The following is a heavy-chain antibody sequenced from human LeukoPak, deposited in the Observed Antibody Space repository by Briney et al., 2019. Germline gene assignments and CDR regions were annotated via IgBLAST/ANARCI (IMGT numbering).Heavy chain of an antibody. D-gene: IGHD2-15*01. V-gene: IGHV3-23*01. J-gene: IGHJ4*02. CDR3: ASRLGYCSGGSCY. CDR2: ISGSGGST. Sequence: GGSLRLSCAASGFTFSSYAMSWVRQAPGKGLEWVSGISGSGGSTYYADSVKGRFTISRDNSKNTLYLQMNSLRAEDTAVYYCASRLGYCSGGSCYWGQGTLVTVSS. CDR1: GFTFSSYA.